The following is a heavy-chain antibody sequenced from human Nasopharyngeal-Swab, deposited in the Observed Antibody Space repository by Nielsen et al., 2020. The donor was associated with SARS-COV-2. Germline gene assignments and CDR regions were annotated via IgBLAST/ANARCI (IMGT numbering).Heavy chain of an antibody. J-gene: IGHJ4*02. V-gene: IGHV1-69*13. CDR3: ARAVTIFGVVIPGGY. D-gene: IGHD3-3*01. CDR1: GYTFTSYG. CDR2: IIPIFGTA. Sequence: SVKVSCKASGYTFTSYGISWVRQAPGQGLEWMGGIIPIFGTANYAQKFQGRVTITADESTSTAYMELSSLRSEDTAVYYCARAVTIFGVVIPGGYWGQGTLVTVSS.